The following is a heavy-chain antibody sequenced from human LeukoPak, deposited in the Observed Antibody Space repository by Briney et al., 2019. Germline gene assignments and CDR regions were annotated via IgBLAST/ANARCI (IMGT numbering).Heavy chain of an antibody. CDR2: ISSSSSYI. CDR1: RFTFSSYS. V-gene: IGHV3-21*01. D-gene: IGHD5-24*01. J-gene: IGHJ4*02. Sequence: PGGSLRLSCAASRFTFSSYSMNWVRQAPGKGLEWVSSISSSSSYIYYADSVKGRFTISRDNAKNSLHLQMNSLRAEDTAVYYCATQRDGYNSPFDYWGQGTLVTVSS. CDR3: ATQRDGYNSPFDY.